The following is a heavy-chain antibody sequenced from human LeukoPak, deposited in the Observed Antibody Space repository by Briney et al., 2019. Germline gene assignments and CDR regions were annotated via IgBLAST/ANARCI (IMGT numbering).Heavy chain of an antibody. D-gene: IGHD2-21*01. Sequence: ASVKVSCKASGYTFTSYGISWVRQAPGQGLEWMGWISAYNGNTNYAQKLQGRVTMTKDTSTSTAYMELRSVRSDDTGVYYCASKIYCGGDCYYFDYWGQGTLVTVSS. CDR3: ASKIYCGGDCYYFDY. V-gene: IGHV1-18*01. CDR2: ISAYNGNT. J-gene: IGHJ4*02. CDR1: GYTFTSYG.